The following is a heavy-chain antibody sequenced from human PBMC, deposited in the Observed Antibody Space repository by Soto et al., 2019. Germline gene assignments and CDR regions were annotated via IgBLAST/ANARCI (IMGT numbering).Heavy chain of an antibody. D-gene: IGHD1-26*01. Sequence: SGEVSCKASGYSFTGYYMHWVRQAPGQGLEWMGWINPNSGGTNYAQKFQGWVTMTRDTSTSTGYMELRSLRSDDTAVYYCARDEWELHLASYSGMDAWGQGTTLTVSS. V-gene: IGHV1-2*04. CDR2: INPNSGGT. J-gene: IGHJ6*02. CDR3: ARDEWELHLASYSGMDA. CDR1: GYSFTGYY.